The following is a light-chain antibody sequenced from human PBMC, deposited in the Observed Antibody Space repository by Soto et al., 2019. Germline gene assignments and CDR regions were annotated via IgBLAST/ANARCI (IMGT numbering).Light chain of an antibody. CDR1: QSVSSN. J-gene: IGKJ1*01. Sequence: EIGMTQSPATLSVSPGERATLSCRASQSVSSNLAGYQQKRGQAPRLLMFGASTRATGIPARFSGSGSGTEFTLTISSLQSEDYATYYRQQYEAVVTFGQGTKVDI. CDR2: GAS. V-gene: IGKV3-15*01. CDR3: QQYEAVVT.